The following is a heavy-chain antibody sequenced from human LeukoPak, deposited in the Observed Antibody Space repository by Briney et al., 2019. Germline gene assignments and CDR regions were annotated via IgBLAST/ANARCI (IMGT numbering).Heavy chain of an antibody. CDR3: AKDHYYSMEV. Sequence: GGSLRPSCVASGFPFSVSWMHWVRQAPGKGLVWVSLIRSDGTITNYADSVKGRFITSRDNTKNTVYLQMNSLRAEDTGIYYCAKDHYYSMEVWGQGTTVTVTS. J-gene: IGHJ6*02. V-gene: IGHV3-74*01. CDR1: GFPFSVSW. CDR2: IRSDGTIT.